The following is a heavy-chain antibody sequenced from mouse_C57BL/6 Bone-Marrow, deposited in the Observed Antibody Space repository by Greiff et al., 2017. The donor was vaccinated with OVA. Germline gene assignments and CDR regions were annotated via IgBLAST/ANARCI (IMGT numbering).Heavy chain of an antibody. CDR2: INPNNGGT. J-gene: IGHJ2*01. D-gene: IGHD1-1*02. CDR1: GYTFTDYY. V-gene: IGHV1-26*01. Sequence: VQLQQSGPELVKPGASVKISCKASGYTFTDYYMNWVKQSHGKSLEWIGDINPNNGGTSYNQKFKGKATLTVDKSSSTAYMELRSLTSEDSAVYYCALYGYFDYWGQGTTLTVSS. CDR3: ALYGYFDY.